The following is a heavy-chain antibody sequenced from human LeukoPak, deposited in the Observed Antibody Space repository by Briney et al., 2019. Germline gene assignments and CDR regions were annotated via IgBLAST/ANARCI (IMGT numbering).Heavy chain of an antibody. CDR1: GFIFSNYG. CDR2: TWYDESNK. CDR3: ARDLWCGADCYGTFDI. V-gene: IGHV3-33*01. Sequence: GRSLRLSCAASGFIFSNYGMHWVRQAPGKGLEWVALTWYDESNKYYADSVKGRSTISRDNSKNTLYLQMNSLRAEDTAVYYCARDLWCGADCYGTFDIWGQGTMVSVSS. J-gene: IGHJ3*02. D-gene: IGHD2-21*02.